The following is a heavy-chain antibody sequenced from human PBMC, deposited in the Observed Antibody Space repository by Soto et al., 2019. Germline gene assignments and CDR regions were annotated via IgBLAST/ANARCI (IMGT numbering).Heavy chain of an antibody. J-gene: IGHJ3*02. V-gene: IGHV4-39*01. CDR3: ARHANRNYYDAFDI. CDR1: GGSISSSSCY. Sequence: SETLSLTCTVSGGSISSSSCYWGWIRQPPGKGLEWIGSIYYSGSTYYNPSLKSRATISVDTSKNQFSLKLTSVTAADTAVYYCARHANRNYYDAFDIWGQGTMVTVSS. D-gene: IGHD3-10*01. CDR2: IYYSGST.